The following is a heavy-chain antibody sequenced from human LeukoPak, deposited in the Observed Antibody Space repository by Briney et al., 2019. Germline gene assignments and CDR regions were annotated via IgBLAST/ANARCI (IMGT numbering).Heavy chain of an antibody. CDR1: GYTFTNYG. CDR3: LRDIVVVPAAPGWFDP. V-gene: IGHV1-18*01. Sequence: ASVKVSCKASGYTFTNYGISWMRQAPGQGLEWMGWISAYNGNTNYAQKLQGRVTMTTDTSTSTAYMELSSLRSEDTAVYYCLRDIVVVPAAPGWFDPWGQGTLVTVSS. CDR2: ISAYNGNT. D-gene: IGHD2-2*01. J-gene: IGHJ5*02.